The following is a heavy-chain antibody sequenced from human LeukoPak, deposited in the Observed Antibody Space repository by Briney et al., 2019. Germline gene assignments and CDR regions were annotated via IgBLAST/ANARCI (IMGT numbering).Heavy chain of an antibody. CDR2: IYYTGTT. CDR3: ARLLNNDNAGDPDTFDV. CDR1: GGPISSHY. J-gene: IGHJ3*01. V-gene: IGHV4-59*11. Sequence: NPSETLSLTCTVSGGPISSHYWSWLRQSPERGLEWIGFIYYTGTTRYNPSLRGRVTMSVDSSRSHFSLKLTSMTSADTALYYCARLLNNDNAGDPDTFDVWGRGRMVTVSS. D-gene: IGHD3-22*01.